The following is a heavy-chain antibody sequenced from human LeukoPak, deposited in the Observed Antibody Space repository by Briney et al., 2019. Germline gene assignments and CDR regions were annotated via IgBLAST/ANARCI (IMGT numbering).Heavy chain of an antibody. Sequence: PSETLSLTCTVSGGSISSYYWSWIRQPPGKGLEWIGYIYYSGSTNYNPSLKSRVTISVDTSKNQFSLKLSSVTAADTAVYYCARMQQLVLGAFDIWGQGTMVTVSS. J-gene: IGHJ3*02. D-gene: IGHD6-13*01. CDR3: ARMQQLVLGAFDI. CDR1: GGSISSYY. CDR2: IYYSGST. V-gene: IGHV4-59*01.